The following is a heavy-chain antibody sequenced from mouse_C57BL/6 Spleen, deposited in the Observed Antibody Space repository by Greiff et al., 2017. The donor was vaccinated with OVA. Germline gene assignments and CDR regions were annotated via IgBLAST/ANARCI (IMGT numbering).Heavy chain of an antibody. J-gene: IGHJ3*01. D-gene: IGHD4-1*01. V-gene: IGHV1-15*01. CDR1: GYTFTDYE. Sequence: VQLQQSGAELVRPGASVTLSCKASGYTFTDYEMHWVKQTPVHGLEWIGAIDPETGGTAYNQKFKGKAILTADKSSSTAYMELRSLTSEDSAVYYCTRMGLGQAWFAYWGQGTLVTVSA. CDR2: IDPETGGT. CDR3: TRMGLGQAWFAY.